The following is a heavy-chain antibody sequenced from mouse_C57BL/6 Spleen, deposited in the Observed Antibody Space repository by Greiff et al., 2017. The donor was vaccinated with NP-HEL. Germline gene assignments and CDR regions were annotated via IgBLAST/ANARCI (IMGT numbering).Heavy chain of an antibody. CDR3: VRAEDYYYGSNNVGAMDY. CDR2: IRRKSSNYAT. D-gene: IGHD1-1*01. J-gene: IGHJ4*01. CDR1: GFTFTTYA. Sequence: EVQLMESGGGLVQPKGSLKLSCAASGFTFTTYAMHWVRQAPGQGLEWVARIRRKSSNYATYYAVSVKDRFTISTADSQSLLYLQMKNQKAEDTVMYDCVRAEDYYYGSNNVGAMDYWGQGTSVTVSS. V-gene: IGHV10-3*01.